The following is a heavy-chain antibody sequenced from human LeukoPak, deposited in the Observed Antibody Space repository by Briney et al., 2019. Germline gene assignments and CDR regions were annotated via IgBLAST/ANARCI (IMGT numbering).Heavy chain of an antibody. Sequence: SETLSLTCAVYGGSFSGYYWSWIRQPPGKGLELIGEINHSGSTNYNPSLKSRVTISVATSKNQFSLKLSSVPGADTAVYYCARGGIAVAGTSFDYWGQGTLVTVSS. V-gene: IGHV4-34*01. CDR1: GGSFSGYY. CDR3: ARGGIAVAGTSFDY. CDR2: INHSGST. D-gene: IGHD6-19*01. J-gene: IGHJ4*02.